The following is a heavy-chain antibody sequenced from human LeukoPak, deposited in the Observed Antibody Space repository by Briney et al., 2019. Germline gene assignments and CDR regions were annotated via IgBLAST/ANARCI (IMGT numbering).Heavy chain of an antibody. CDR2: IYYSGST. D-gene: IGHD3-9*01. CDR3: ARSLRYFDWLSPIGMDV. J-gene: IGHJ6*02. Sequence: SETLSLTCTVSGGSISRGGYYWSWIRQHPGKGLEWIGYIYYSGSTYYNPSLKSRVTISVDTSKNQFSLKLSSVTAADTAVYYCARSLRYFDWLSPIGMDVWGQGTTVTVSS. CDR1: GGSISRGGYY. V-gene: IGHV4-31*03.